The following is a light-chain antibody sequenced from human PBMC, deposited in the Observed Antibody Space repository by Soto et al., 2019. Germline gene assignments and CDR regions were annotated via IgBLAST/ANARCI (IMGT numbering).Light chain of an antibody. Sequence: QSVLTQPASVSGSPGQSITISCSGTSSDIGSYNHVAWYQQFPGKSPKLMIYAVSDRPSGVSDRFSVSKSGITASLTISGLQTEDEADYYCISYTDRQSYLFGTGTKV. CDR1: SSDIGSYNH. J-gene: IGLJ1*01. V-gene: IGLV2-14*03. CDR3: ISYTDRQSYL. CDR2: AVS.